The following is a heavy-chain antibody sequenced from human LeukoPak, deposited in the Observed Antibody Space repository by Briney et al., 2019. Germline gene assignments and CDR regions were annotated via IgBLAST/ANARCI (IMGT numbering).Heavy chain of an antibody. J-gene: IGHJ4*02. D-gene: IGHD5-12*01. CDR3: VRGTRYSDNKGFNY. CDR2: ST. V-gene: IGHV1-46*01. Sequence: STGYAQKFQGRVTMTRDMSTSTVYMELTSLRSDDTAVYYCVRGTRYSDNKGFNYWGQGTLVTVSS.